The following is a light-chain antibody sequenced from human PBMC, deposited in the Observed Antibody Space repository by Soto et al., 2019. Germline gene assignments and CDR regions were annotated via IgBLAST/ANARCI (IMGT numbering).Light chain of an antibody. CDR2: DTS. J-gene: IGKJ1*01. V-gene: IGKV3-15*01. CDR3: LQYHNLWA. Sequence: EFVLTQSPGTLSLSPGERATLSCRASQSLANSFIAWYQQKPGQAPRLLIYDTSTRATGVPARFSGSGSGTEFTLTISSLQSEDFAVYSCLQYHNLWAFGQGTKVDI. CDR1: QSLANSF.